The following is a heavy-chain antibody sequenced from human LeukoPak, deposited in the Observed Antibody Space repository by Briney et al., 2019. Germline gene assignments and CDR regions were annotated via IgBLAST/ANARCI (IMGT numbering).Heavy chain of an antibody. V-gene: IGHV1-2*02. CDR1: GYTFTGYY. CDR3: ARTPYDFWSGHSGPQFDP. J-gene: IGHJ5*02. Sequence: GASVKVSCKASGYTFTGYYMHWVRQAPGQGLEWMGWINPNSGGTNYAQKFQGRVTMTRDTSISTAYMELRSLRSDDTAVYYCARTPYDFWSGHSGPQFDPWGQGTLVTVSS. CDR2: INPNSGGT. D-gene: IGHD3-3*01.